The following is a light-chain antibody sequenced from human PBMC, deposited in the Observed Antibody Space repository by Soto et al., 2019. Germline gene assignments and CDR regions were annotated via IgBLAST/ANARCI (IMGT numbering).Light chain of an antibody. CDR2: AAS. J-gene: IGKJ5*01. V-gene: IGKV1-9*01. CDR3: QQLNDYPIT. CDR1: QGISSY. Sequence: IQLTQSPSSLSASVGDRVTITWRASQGISSYLAWYQQKPGKAPKLLIYAASTLQSGVPSRFSGSGSGTDFTLTISSLQPEDFATYYCQQLNDYPITFGQGTRLEIK.